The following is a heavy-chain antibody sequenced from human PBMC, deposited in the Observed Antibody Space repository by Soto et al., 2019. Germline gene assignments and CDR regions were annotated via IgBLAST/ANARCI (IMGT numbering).Heavy chain of an antibody. CDR3: ASSPQSGSYYLSLDS. V-gene: IGHV4-59*01. Sequence: SETLSLTCTVSGGSISSYYWSWIRQPPGKGLEWIGYIYHTGSTKYNPSLKSRVAISIDTSKSHFSLRLTSVTAADTAVYYCASSPQSGSYYLSLDSWGQGTLVTVSS. D-gene: IGHD3-10*01. J-gene: IGHJ4*02. CDR1: GGSISSYY. CDR2: IYHTGST.